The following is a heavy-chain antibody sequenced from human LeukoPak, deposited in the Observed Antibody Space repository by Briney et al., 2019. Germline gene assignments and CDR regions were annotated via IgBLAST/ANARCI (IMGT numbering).Heavy chain of an antibody. Sequence: PSGTLSLTCAVSGGSISSSNWWSWVRQPPGKGLEWIGGIYHSGSTNYNPSLKSRVTISVDKSKNQFSLKLSSVTAADTAVYYCARVGTTVTSNWFDPWGQGTLVTVSS. CDR1: GGSISSSNW. V-gene: IGHV4-4*02. CDR2: IYHSGST. J-gene: IGHJ5*02. CDR3: ARVGTTVTSNWFDP. D-gene: IGHD4-17*01.